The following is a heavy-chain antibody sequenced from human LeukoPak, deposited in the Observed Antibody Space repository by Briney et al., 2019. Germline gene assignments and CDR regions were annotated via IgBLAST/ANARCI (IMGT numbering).Heavy chain of an antibody. CDR1: GGTFSSYA. D-gene: IGHD6-19*01. Sequence: SVKVSCKASGGTFSSYASSWVRQAPGQGLEWMGRIIPILGIANYAQKFQGRVTITADKSTSTAYMELSSLRSEDTAVYYCARDGIAVAGTGGYFDYWGQGTLVTVSS. J-gene: IGHJ4*02. CDR2: IIPILGIA. V-gene: IGHV1-69*04. CDR3: ARDGIAVAGTGGYFDY.